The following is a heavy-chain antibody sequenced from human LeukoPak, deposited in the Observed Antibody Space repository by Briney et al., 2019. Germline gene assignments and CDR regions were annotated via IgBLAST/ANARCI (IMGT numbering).Heavy chain of an antibody. D-gene: IGHD3-22*01. V-gene: IGHV3-30*04. J-gene: IGHJ4*02. CDR2: ISHDGSNK. Sequence: HPGRSLRLSCAASGFTFSSYVMHWVRQAPGKGLEWVAVISHDGSNKSCADSVKGRFTISRDNSKNSLYLQMNSLRTEDTALYYCAKDARNKWLLLDYWGQGTLVTVSS. CDR3: AKDARNKWLLLDY. CDR1: GFTFSSYV.